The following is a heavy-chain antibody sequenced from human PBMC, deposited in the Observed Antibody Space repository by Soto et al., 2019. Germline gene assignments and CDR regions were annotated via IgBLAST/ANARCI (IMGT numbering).Heavy chain of an antibody. CDR3: ARDYSSSWYGEPMGYGMDV. J-gene: IGHJ6*02. Sequence: PGGSLRLSCAASGFTFSSYAMHWVRQAPGKGLEWVAVILYDGSNKYYADSVKGRFTISRDNSKNTLYLQMNSLRAEDTAVYYCARDYSSSWYGEPMGYGMDVWGQGTTVTVSS. V-gene: IGHV3-30-3*01. CDR2: ILYDGSNK. D-gene: IGHD6-13*01. CDR1: GFTFSSYA.